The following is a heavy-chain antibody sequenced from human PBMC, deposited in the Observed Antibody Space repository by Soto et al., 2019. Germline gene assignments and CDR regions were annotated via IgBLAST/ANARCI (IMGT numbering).Heavy chain of an antibody. CDR3: ATDKGDSYGYGNY. D-gene: IGHD5-18*01. Sequence: SCKASGFTFSNSAVQWVRQARGQRLEWIGWIVVGSGNTNYAQKFQERVTITRDMSTTTAYMELSSLRSVDTAVYYCATDKGDSYGYGNYWGQGTLVTVSS. CDR2: IVVGSGNT. V-gene: IGHV1-58*01. J-gene: IGHJ4*02. CDR1: GFTFSNSA.